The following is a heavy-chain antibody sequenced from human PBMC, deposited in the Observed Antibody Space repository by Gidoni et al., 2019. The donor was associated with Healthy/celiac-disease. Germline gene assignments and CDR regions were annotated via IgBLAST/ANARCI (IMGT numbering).Heavy chain of an antibody. CDR2: IKRKTDGGTK. CDR3: TTVGVVVVAAMAVAFDI. D-gene: IGHD2-15*01. Sequence: EVQLVESGGGLVKPGGSLRLSCAASVFTFRNAWVRCVRQAPGKGLEWVCRIKRKTDGGTKDDAAPVKGRFTISRDYSKNTLYLQMNSLKTEDTAVYYCTTVGVVVVAAMAVAFDIWGQGTMVTVSS. CDR1: VFTFRNAW. J-gene: IGHJ3*02. V-gene: IGHV3-15*01.